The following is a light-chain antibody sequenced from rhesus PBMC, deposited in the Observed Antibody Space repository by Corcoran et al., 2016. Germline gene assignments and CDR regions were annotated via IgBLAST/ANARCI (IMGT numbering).Light chain of an antibody. J-gene: IGKJ1*01. CDR1: ENVNNY. V-gene: IGKV1-74*01. Sequence: DIQMTQSPSSLSASVGDRVTITCRASENVNNYLNWYQQKPGKAPKLLSFKTSTLQSGVPARFRGSGSGTNNSFTISSLQPEDVATYYCQHGYGTPWTFGQGTKVEVK. CDR3: QHGYGTPWT. CDR2: KTS.